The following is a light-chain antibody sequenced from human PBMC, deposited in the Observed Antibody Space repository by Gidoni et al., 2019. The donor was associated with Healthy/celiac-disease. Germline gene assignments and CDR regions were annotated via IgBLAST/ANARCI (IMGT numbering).Light chain of an antibody. CDR2: SNN. CDR1: SSNIGSNY. J-gene: IGLJ3*02. V-gene: IGLV1-47*02. CDR3: AAWDDSLSGWV. Sequence: QSVLTQPPSASGPPGQRVTISCSGSSSNIGSNYVYWYQQLPGTAPKLHIYSNNQRPSGVPDRFSGSKSGTSASLAISGLRSEDEADYYCAAWDDSLSGWVFGGGTKLTVL.